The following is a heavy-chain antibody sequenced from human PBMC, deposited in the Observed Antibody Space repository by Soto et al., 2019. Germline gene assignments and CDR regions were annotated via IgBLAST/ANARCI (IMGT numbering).Heavy chain of an antibody. CDR2: ITSKSTTI. J-gene: IGHJ5*02. V-gene: IGHV3-48*02. D-gene: IGHD3-16*01. CDR3: AREMGACSDSSCYPGPYDS. Sequence: SGGALRLSCAASGFTFTSYSMNWVRQAPRQGLEWVSYITSKSTTIKYADSVKGRFTVSRDNAKNSLYLQLNSLRDEDTAVYYCAREMGACSDSSCYPGPYDSWGQGTLVTVSS. CDR1: GFTFTSYS.